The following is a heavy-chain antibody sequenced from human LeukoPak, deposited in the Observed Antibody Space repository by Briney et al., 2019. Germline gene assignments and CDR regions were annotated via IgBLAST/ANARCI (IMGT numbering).Heavy chain of an antibody. J-gene: IGHJ4*02. CDR1: GGTFSSYA. V-gene: IGHV1-69*05. D-gene: IGHD6-13*01. CDR3: AMGGAAAGFDY. Sequence: ASVKVSCKASGGTFSSYAISWVRQAPGQGLEWMGRIIPIFGTANYAQKFQGRVTITTDESTSTAYMELSGLRSEDTAVYYCAMGGAAAGFDYWGQGTLVTVSS. CDR2: IIPIFGTA.